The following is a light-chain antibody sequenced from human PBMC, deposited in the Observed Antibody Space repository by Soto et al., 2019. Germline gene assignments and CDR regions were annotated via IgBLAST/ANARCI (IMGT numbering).Light chain of an antibody. CDR2: EGS. Sequence: QSALTQPASVSGSPGQSITISCTGTSSDVGSYNLVSWYQQHPGKAPKLMICEGSKRPSGVSNRFSGSKSCNTASLTISGLQAEDEADDYCCSYAGSSTSVIFGGGTKLTVL. J-gene: IGLJ2*01. CDR3: CSYAGSSTSVI. V-gene: IGLV2-23*01. CDR1: SSDVGSYNL.